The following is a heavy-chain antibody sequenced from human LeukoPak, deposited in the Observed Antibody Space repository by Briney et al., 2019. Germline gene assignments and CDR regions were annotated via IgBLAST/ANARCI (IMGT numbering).Heavy chain of an antibody. D-gene: IGHD3-10*01. CDR3: ARDLVPGVLDY. Sequence: SQTLSLTCTVSGGSISSGSYYWSWIRQPAGKGLEWIGRIYTSGSTNYNPSLKSRVTISVDTSKNQFSLKLSSVTAADTAVYYCARDLVPGVLDYWGQGTLVTASS. CDR1: GGSISSGSYY. V-gene: IGHV4-61*02. CDR2: IYTSGST. J-gene: IGHJ4*02.